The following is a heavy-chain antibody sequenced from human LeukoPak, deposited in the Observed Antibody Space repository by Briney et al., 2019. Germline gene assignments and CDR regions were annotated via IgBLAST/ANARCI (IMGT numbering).Heavy chain of an antibody. CDR1: GGSISSGSYY. D-gene: IGHD2-2*01. V-gene: IGHV4-61*02. Sequence: SETLSLTCTVSGGSISSGSYYWSWVRQPAGKGLEWIGRIYTSGSTNYNPSLKSRVTMSVDTSKNQFSLKLSSVTAADTAVYYCARANAYCSSTSCYFMYNQGPFDYWGQGTLVTVSS. J-gene: IGHJ4*02. CDR3: ARANAYCSSTSCYFMYNQGPFDY. CDR2: IYTSGST.